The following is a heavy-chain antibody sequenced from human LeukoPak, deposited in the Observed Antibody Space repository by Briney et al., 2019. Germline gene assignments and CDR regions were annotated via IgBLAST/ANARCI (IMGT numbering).Heavy chain of an antibody. CDR2: INPNSADT. Sequence: GASVKVSCKASGYTFTDYYIHWVRQAPGQGLEWLGWINPNSADTYYAQNFQGRVTMTRNTSITTACMELNNLRSDDAAVYYCARPPLLDTAEDAFDIWGQGTLVTVSS. CDR3: ARPPLLDTAEDAFDI. J-gene: IGHJ3*02. V-gene: IGHV1-2*02. CDR1: GYTFTDYY. D-gene: IGHD3/OR15-3a*01.